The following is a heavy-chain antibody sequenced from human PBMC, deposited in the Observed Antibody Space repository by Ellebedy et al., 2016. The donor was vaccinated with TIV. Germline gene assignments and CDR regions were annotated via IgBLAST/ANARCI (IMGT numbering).Heavy chain of an antibody. V-gene: IGHV4-34*01. CDR2: INQRGLT. CDR3: ATGLGYGVLDF. CDR1: GGSSSGYY. D-gene: IGHD4-17*01. Sequence: MPSETLSLTCAVSGGSSSGYYWTWIRQSPGKGLEWNGEINQRGLTNYNPSLKSRVTMSADTSKNQFSLKLTSVTAADTAIYYCATGLGYGVLDFWGQGTLVSVS. J-gene: IGHJ4*02.